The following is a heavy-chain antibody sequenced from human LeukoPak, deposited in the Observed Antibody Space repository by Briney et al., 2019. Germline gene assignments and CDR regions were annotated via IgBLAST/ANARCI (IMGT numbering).Heavy chain of an antibody. CDR1: GDSISNCY. Sequence: SETLSLTCTVSGDSISNCYWSWIRQPPGKGLEWIGYIYYSGSTNYNPSLKSRVTISVDTSKNQFSLKLSSVTAADTAVYYCARWHSSSWHYDAFDIWGQGTMVTVSS. CDR2: IYYSGST. V-gene: IGHV4-59*01. J-gene: IGHJ3*02. D-gene: IGHD6-13*01. CDR3: ARWHSSSWHYDAFDI.